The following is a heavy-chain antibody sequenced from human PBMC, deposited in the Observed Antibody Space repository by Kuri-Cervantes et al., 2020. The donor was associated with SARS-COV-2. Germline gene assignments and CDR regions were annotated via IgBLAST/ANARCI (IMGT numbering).Heavy chain of an antibody. CDR2: IKQDGSEK. CDR3: AKEKWIIAVAGFDY. J-gene: IGHJ4*02. Sequence: GESLKISCAASGFTFSSYWMSWVRQAPGKGLEWVANIKQDGSEKYYVDSVKGRFTISRDNAKNSLYLQMNSLRAEDTAVYYCAKEKWIIAVAGFDYWGQGTLVTVSS. CDR1: GFTFSSYW. V-gene: IGHV3-7*03. D-gene: IGHD6-19*01.